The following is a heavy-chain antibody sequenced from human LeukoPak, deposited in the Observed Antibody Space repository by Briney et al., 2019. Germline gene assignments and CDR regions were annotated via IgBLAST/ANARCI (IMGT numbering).Heavy chain of an antibody. CDR1: GGSFSGYY. J-gene: IGHJ4*02. CDR3: ARVSGSDDMDY. Sequence: SETLSLTCAVYGGSFSGYYWSWIRQPPGKGLEWIGEINHSGSTNYNPSLKSRVTISVDTSKNQFSLKLSSVTAADTAVYYCARVSGSDDMDYWGQGTLVTVSS. CDR2: INHSGST. V-gene: IGHV4-34*01. D-gene: IGHD3-10*01.